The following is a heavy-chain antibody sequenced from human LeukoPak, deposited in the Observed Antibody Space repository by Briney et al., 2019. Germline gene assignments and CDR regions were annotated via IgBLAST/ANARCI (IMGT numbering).Heavy chain of an antibody. D-gene: IGHD3-22*01. CDR1: GGSISNYY. J-gene: IGHJ4*02. V-gene: IGHV4-4*07. CDR2: IYTSGST. CDR3: ASSNYYDSSGDYRV. Sequence: SETLSLTCTASGGSISNYYWSWIRQPAGKGLEWIGRIYTSGSTNYNPSLKSRVTMSVDTSKNQFSLKLSSVTAADTAVYYCASSNYYDSSGDYRVWGQGTLVTVSS.